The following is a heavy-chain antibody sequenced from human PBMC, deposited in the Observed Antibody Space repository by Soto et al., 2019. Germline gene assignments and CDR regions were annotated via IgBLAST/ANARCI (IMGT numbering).Heavy chain of an antibody. CDR3: AAGAIFGVVPLDY. CDR2: IYHSGSP. J-gene: IGHJ4*02. Sequence: QLQLQESGSGLVKPSQTLSLTCAVSGGSISSGGYSWSWIRQPPGKGLEWIGYIYHSGSPYYNPSLKSRVIISVDSSKNQFSLKLSSVTAADTAVYYCAAGAIFGVVPLDYWGQGTLVTVSS. V-gene: IGHV4-30-2*01. D-gene: IGHD3-3*01. CDR1: GGSISSGGYS.